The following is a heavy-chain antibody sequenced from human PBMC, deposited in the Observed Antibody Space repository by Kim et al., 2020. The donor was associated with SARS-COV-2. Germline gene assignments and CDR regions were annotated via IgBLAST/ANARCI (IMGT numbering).Heavy chain of an antibody. J-gene: IGHJ6*02. CDR3: ARHSYRVVQLGFMYYGMDV. CDR1: GYSFTSYW. V-gene: IGHV5-51*01. CDR2: IYPGDSDT. D-gene: IGHD6-6*01. Sequence: GESLKISCKGSGYSFTSYWIGWVRQMPGKGLEWMGIIYPGDSDTRYSPSFQGQVTISADKSISTAYLQWSSLKASDTAMYYCARHSYRVVQLGFMYYGMDVWGQGTTVTVSS.